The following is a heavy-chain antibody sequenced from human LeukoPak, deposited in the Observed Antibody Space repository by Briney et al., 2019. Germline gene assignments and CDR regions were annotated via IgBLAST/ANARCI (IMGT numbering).Heavy chain of an antibody. Sequence: GGSLRLSCAASGFTFSNYGMHWVRQAPGKGLEWVAVISYDGSNKYYADSVKGRFTISRDNSKNTLYLQMNSLRAEDTAVYYCAKEQAAGTNAFDIWGQGTMVTVSS. J-gene: IGHJ3*02. D-gene: IGHD6-13*01. V-gene: IGHV3-30*18. CDR2: ISYDGSNK. CDR3: AKEQAAGTNAFDI. CDR1: GFTFSNYG.